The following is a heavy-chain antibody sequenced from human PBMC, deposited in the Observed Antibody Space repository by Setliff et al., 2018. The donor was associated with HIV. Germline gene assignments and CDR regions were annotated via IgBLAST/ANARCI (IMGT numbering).Heavy chain of an antibody. CDR1: GGSISSYY. V-gene: IGHV4-59*08. J-gene: IGHJ3*02. CDR3: ARGTYYDFWTQYGGAASDI. CDR2: IYYSGST. Sequence: PSETLSLTCAVSGGSISSYYWSWIRQPPGKGLEWIGYIYYSGSTNYNPSLESRVTISVDTSKNQFSLKLSSVTAADTAVYYCARGTYYDFWTQYGGAASDIWGQGTKVTVSS. D-gene: IGHD3-3*01.